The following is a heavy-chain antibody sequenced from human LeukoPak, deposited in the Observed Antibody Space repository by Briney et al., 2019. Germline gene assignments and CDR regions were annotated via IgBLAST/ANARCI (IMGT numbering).Heavy chain of an antibody. CDR2: VSYDGTKQ. D-gene: IGHD3-10*01. J-gene: IGHJ4*02. CDR3: ARELYYFDY. V-gene: IGHV3-30*04. CDR1: GFTFSTYA. Sequence: GGTLRLSCAASGFTFSTYAMHWVRQAPGKGLEWVAVVSYDGTKQYYADSVKGRFSITRDNSKNTLYLQMNSLRAEDTAVCYCARELYYFDYWGQGTLVTVSS.